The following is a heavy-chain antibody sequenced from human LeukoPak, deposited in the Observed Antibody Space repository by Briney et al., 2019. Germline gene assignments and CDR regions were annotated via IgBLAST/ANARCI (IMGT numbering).Heavy chain of an antibody. D-gene: IGHD2-2*01. CDR1: DGSISGYY. V-gene: IGHV4-59*01. Sequence: SETLSLTCTVSDGSISGYYCSWIRQPPGKGLEWLAYIYYSGSTNYNPSLQSRVTISVDTSKNQVSLKLSSVTTADTAVYYCARGQLTFDYWGQGTLVTVSS. J-gene: IGHJ4*02. CDR3: ARGQLTFDY. CDR2: IYYSGST.